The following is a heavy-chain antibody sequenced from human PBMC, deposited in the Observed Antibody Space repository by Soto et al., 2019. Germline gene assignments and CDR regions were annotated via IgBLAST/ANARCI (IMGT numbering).Heavy chain of an antibody. CDR2: ISGSGGSA. J-gene: IGHJ6*02. Sequence: GGSLRLSCAASGFSFSSYAMSWVRQAPGKGLEWVSGISGSGGSAYYADSVKGRLTISRDNSKKTLYLRMDSLRAEDTAVYYCAKGKTSLNYYYHVMDVWGQGTTVTVSS. CDR1: GFSFSSYA. CDR3: AKGKTSLNYYYHVMDV. V-gene: IGHV3-23*01.